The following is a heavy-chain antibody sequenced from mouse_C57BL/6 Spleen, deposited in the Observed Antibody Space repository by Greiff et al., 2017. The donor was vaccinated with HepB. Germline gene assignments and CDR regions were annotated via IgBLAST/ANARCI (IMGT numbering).Heavy chain of an antibody. D-gene: IGHD4-1*01. CDR2: INPSNGGT. Sequence: QVQLQQPGTELVKPGASVKLSCKASGYTFTSYWMHWVKQRPGQGLEWIGNINPSNGGTNYNEKFKSKATMTVDKSSSTAYMQLSSLTSEDSSVYYCASHTGSYYFDYWGQGTTLTVSS. CDR3: ASHTGSYYFDY. V-gene: IGHV1-53*01. J-gene: IGHJ2*01. CDR1: GYTFTSYW.